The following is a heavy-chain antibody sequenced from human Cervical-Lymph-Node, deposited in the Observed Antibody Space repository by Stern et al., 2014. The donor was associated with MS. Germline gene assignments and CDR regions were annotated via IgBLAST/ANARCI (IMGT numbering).Heavy chain of an antibody. Sequence: VQLVQSGGGLVQPGGSLRLSCAASGFTFSSYWMHWVRQAPGKGLGWVSRINSDGSSTSYADSVKGRFTISRDNAKNTLYLQMNSLRAEDTAVYYCASQGALIVGATSVDYWGQGTLVTVSS. CDR2: INSDGSST. D-gene: IGHD1-26*01. J-gene: IGHJ4*02. CDR3: ASQGALIVGATSVDY. CDR1: GFTFSSYW. V-gene: IGHV3-74*02.